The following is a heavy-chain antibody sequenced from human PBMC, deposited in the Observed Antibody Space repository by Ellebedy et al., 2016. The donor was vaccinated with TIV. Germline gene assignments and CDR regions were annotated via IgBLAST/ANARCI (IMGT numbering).Heavy chain of an antibody. CDR2: IYHTGST. V-gene: IGHV4-4*02. Sequence: MPSETLSLTCAVSGGSISSTNWWSWLRRPPGKGLEWIAEIYHTGSTNYNPSLKSRVTISVDKSKNQFSLKLNSVTAADTAVYYCARGPYFQHWGQGTLITVSS. J-gene: IGHJ1*01. CDR1: GGSISSTNW. CDR3: ARGPYFQH.